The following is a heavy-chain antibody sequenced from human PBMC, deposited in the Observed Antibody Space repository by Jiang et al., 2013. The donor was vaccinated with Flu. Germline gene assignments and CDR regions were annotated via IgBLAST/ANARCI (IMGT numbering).Heavy chain of an antibody. D-gene: IGHD2-2*01. CDR1: GYTFTSYD. Sequence: SGAEVKKPGASVKVSCKASGYTFTSYDISWVRQAPGQGLEWMGWISAYNGNTNYAQKLQGRVTMTTDTSTSTAYMELRSLRSDDTAVYYCARDLRLGYCSSTSCYEDYYYGMDVWGQGTTVTVSS. J-gene: IGHJ6*02. V-gene: IGHV1-18*01. CDR2: ISAYNGNT. CDR3: ARDLRLGYCSSTSCYEDYYYGMDV.